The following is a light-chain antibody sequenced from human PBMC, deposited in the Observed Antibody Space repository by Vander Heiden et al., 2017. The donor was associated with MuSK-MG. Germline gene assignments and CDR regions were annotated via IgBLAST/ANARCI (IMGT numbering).Light chain of an antibody. Sequence: EIVLTQSPGTLYLSPGEAATLSCRASHSVNRRFLAWYQQRPGQAPRLLIYDESPRDTGVPERFSGSVYTKYFTLTISRREPEDFAVYFCHQYDFDSPQTFGQGTKLEIK. CDR1: HSVNRRF. J-gene: IGKJ1*01. V-gene: IGKV3-20*01. CDR2: DES. CDR3: HQYDFDSPQT.